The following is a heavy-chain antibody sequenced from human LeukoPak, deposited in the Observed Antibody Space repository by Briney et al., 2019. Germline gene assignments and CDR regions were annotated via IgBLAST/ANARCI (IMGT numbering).Heavy chain of an antibody. J-gene: IGHJ4*02. D-gene: IGHD6-13*01. CDR1: GGTFSSYA. V-gene: IGHV1-69*01. Sequence: SVKVSCKASGGTFSSYAISWVRQAPGQGLEWMGGIIPIFGTANYAQKFQGRVTITADESTSTAYMELSSLRSEDTAVYYCESTGIAAAGNVWYFDYWGQGTLVTVSS. CDR2: IIPIFGTA. CDR3: ESTGIAAAGNVWYFDY.